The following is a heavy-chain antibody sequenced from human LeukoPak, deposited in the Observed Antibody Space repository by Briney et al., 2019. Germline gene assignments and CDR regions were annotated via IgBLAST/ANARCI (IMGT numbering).Heavy chain of an antibody. CDR2: IHPSVGGT. CDR1: DYVFTTYY. J-gene: IGHJ4*02. V-gene: IGHV1-46*03. CDR3: GRRGSGRFCPAEGRVVY. D-gene: IGHD3-10*01. Sequence: ASVAVSYTPFDYVFTTYYINWVRQSPGQGLEGMGIIHPSVGGTTYESKFKGRVTMTRDTSTSTVYMELSSLRTGETAVYYRGRRGSGRFCPAEGRVVYWGQGALVTVSS.